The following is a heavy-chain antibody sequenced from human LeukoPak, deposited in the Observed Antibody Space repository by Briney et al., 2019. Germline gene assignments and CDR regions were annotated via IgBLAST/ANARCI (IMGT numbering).Heavy chain of an antibody. V-gene: IGHV1-69*04. CDR3: ASPRDDSSGWYDAFDI. CDR1: GGTFSSYA. J-gene: IGHJ3*02. CDR2: IIPILGIA. Sequence: SVKVSCKASGGTFSSYAISWVRQAPGQGLEWMGRIIPILGIANYAQKFQGRVTITADKSTSTAYMELSSLRSEDTAVYYCASPRDDSSGWYDAFDIWGQGTMVTVSS. D-gene: IGHD6-19*01.